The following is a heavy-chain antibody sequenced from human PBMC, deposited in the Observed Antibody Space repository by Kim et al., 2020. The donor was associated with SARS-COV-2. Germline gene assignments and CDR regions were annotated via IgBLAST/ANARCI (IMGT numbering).Heavy chain of an antibody. CDR3: ARGEDWFDP. CDR2: INHSGST. Sequence: SQTLSLTCAVYGGSFSGYYWSWIRQPPGKGLEWIGEINHSGSTNYNPSLKSRVTISVDTSKNQFSLKLSSVTAADTAVYYCARGEDWFDPWGQGTLVTVS. CDR1: GGSFSGYY. J-gene: IGHJ5*02. V-gene: IGHV4-34*01.